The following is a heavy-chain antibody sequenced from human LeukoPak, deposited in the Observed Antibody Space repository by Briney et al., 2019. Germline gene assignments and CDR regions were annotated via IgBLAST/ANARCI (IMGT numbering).Heavy chain of an antibody. J-gene: IGHJ6*02. CDR2: IYPGDSDT. CDR3: ARHRGNTMVRGGVRGGGLPWGYYYYYYGMDV. D-gene: IGHD3-10*01. V-gene: IGHV5-51*01. Sequence: GESLKISCKGSGYSFTSYWIGWVRQMPGKGLEWMGIIYPGDSDTRYSPSFQGQVAISADKSISTAYLQWSSLKASDTAMYYCARHRGNTMVRGGVRGGGLPWGYYYYYYGMDVWGQGTTVTVSS. CDR1: GYSFTSYW.